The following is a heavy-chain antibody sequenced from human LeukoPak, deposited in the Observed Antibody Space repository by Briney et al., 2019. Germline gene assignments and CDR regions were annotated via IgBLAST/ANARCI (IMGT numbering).Heavy chain of an antibody. CDR2: ISSSSSTI. Sequence: GGSLRLSCADSGFTFSSYSMNWVRQAPGKGLEWVSYISSSSSTIYIADSVKGRFTISRDNAKNSLYLQMNSLRAEDTAVYYCARDPTYYDFWSGSFSYFDYWGQGTLVTVSS. CDR3: ARDPTYYDFWSGSFSYFDY. D-gene: IGHD3-3*01. V-gene: IGHV3-48*01. J-gene: IGHJ4*02. CDR1: GFTFSSYS.